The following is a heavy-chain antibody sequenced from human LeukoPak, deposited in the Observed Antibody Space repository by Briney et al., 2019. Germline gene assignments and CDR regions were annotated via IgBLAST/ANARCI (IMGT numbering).Heavy chain of an antibody. CDR3: ARTSSSYYYDSSDGAFDI. V-gene: IGHV1-24*01. J-gene: IGHJ3*02. D-gene: IGHD3-22*01. Sequence: ASVKVSCKVSGYSLSELSIHWVRQAPGKGLEWMGGFDPEDGDTIFAQKFQGRVTVTEDTSIDTEYMELSSLRSEDTAVYYCARTSSSYYYDSSDGAFDIWGQGTMVTVSS. CDR1: GYSLSELS. CDR2: FDPEDGDT.